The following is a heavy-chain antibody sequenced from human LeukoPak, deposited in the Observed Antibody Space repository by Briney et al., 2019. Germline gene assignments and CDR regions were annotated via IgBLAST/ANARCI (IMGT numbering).Heavy chain of an antibody. CDR3: AIAQSWDELFDS. J-gene: IGHJ4*02. D-gene: IGHD1-1*01. V-gene: IGHV3-53*01. CDR1: GIAVTGNY. Sequence: PGGSLRLPCAASGIAVTGNYMSWVRQPPGKGLEWVSFISINTDTFYADSVRGRFTISRDSSKNTLFLQMNSLRDEDSAVYYCAIAQSWDELFDSWGQGTLVTVSS. CDR2: ISINTDT.